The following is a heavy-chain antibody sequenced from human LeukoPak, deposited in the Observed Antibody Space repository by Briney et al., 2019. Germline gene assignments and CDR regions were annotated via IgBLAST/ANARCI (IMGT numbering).Heavy chain of an antibody. CDR3: AKDRIPDGRYSIDF. CDR1: GFTFSTYA. V-gene: IGHV3-23*01. J-gene: IGHJ4*02. CDR2: IVGNGGGI. D-gene: IGHD2-15*01. Sequence: GGSLRLSCAASGFTFSTYAMDWVRQAPGKGLEWVSVIVGNGGGIQYADSVKGRFRISRDNAKNVLYLQMDSLRAEDTAVYYCAKDRIPDGRYSIDFWGQGTLVTVSS.